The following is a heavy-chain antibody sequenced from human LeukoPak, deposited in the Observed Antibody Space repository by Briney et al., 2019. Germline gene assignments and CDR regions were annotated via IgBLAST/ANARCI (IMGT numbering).Heavy chain of an antibody. CDR1: EFTFSNYW. D-gene: IGHD3-10*01. CDR3: ARRGLRSQSGKPYYGSDV. Sequence: GGSLRLSWAASEFTFSNYWMSWVRQAPGKRLDWVANIKQDGSEKQYVESVKGRFTISRDNAKNSLYLQMNSLRAEDTAVYYCARRGLRSQSGKPYYGSDVWGQGTTVTVSS. J-gene: IGHJ6*02. V-gene: IGHV3-7*01. CDR2: IKQDGSEK.